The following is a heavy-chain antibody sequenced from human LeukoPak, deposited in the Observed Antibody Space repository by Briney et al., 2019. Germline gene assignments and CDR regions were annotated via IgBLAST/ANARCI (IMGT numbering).Heavy chain of an antibody. D-gene: IGHD6-19*01. Sequence: ASVKVSCKTSGYTFTTYYMHWVRQAPGQGLEWMGIINPSGGTTNYAQKFQGRVTMTRDTSTTTLYMELSSLRSEGTAVYYCARGRPGSGWSFDYWGQGTLVTVSS. CDR3: ARGRPGSGWSFDY. V-gene: IGHV1-46*01. CDR1: GYTFTTYY. CDR2: INPSGGTT. J-gene: IGHJ4*02.